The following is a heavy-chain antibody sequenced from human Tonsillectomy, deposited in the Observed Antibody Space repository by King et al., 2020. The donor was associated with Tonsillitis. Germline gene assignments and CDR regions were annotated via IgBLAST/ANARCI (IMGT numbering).Heavy chain of an antibody. CDR3: ARDSLQSSYYDFWRGYYPDAFDI. CDR2: ISYDGSNK. V-gene: IGHV3-30-3*01. D-gene: IGHD3-3*01. J-gene: IGHJ3*02. CDR1: GFTFSSYA. Sequence: VQLVESGGGVVQPGRSLRLSCAASGFTFSSYAMHWVRQAPGKGLEWVAVISYDGSNKYYADSVKGRFTISRDNSKNTLYLQMNSLRAEDTAVYYCARDSLQSSYYDFWRGYYPDAFDIWGQGTMVTVSS.